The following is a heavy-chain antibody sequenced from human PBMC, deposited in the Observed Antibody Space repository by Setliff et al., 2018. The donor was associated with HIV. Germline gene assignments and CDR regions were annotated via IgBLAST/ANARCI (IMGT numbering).Heavy chain of an antibody. J-gene: IGHJ4*02. CDR3: ARELYSYGQGGPNFDY. CDR2: INPNSGGT. V-gene: IGHV1-2*06. CDR1: GCMFTDYG. Sequence: ASVKVSCKASGCMFTDYGITWVRQAPGQGLEWMGRINPNSGGTNYAQKLQGRVTMTRDTSTSTVYMELSSLRAEDMAVYYCARELYSYGQGGPNFDYWGQGTLVTVSS. D-gene: IGHD5-18*01.